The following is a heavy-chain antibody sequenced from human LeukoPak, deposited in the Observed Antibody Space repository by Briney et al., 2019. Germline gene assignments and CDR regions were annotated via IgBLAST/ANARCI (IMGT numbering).Heavy chain of an antibody. CDR2: IYYSGNT. J-gene: IGHJ4*02. CDR3: ARDSYYDFWSGYDN. Sequence: SETLSLTCTVSGGSISSYYWSWLRQPPGKGLEWIGYIYYSGNTNYNPSLKSRVTISVDTSKNQFSLKLSSVTAADTAVYYCARDSYYDFWSGYDNWGQGTLVTVSS. CDR1: GGSISSYY. D-gene: IGHD3-3*01. V-gene: IGHV4-59*01.